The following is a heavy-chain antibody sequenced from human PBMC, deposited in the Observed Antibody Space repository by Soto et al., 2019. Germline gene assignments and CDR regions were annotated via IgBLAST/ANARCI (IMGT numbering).Heavy chain of an antibody. Sequence: EVQLLESGGGLVQPGGSLRLSCAASGFTFSSYAMSWVRQAPGKGLEWVSAISGSGGSTYYADSVKGRFTISRDNSKNTLYLQMNRLRAEDTAVYYCASEDIVVVVAATSGYWGQGTLVTVSS. CDR2: ISGSGGST. CDR3: ASEDIVVVVAATSGY. D-gene: IGHD2-15*01. J-gene: IGHJ4*02. CDR1: GFTFSSYA. V-gene: IGHV3-23*01.